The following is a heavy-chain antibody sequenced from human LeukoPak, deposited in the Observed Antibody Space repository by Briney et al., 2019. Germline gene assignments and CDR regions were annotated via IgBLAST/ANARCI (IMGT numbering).Heavy chain of an antibody. CDR3: AKDMQAYCGGDCYLPDY. Sequence: GGSLRLSCAASGFTFSSYGMHWVRQAPGKGLEWVAFIRYDGSNKYYADSVKGRFTISRDNSKNTLYLQMNSLRAEDTAVYYCAKDMQAYCGGDCYLPDYWGQGTLVTVSS. V-gene: IGHV3-30*02. CDR1: GFTFSSYG. D-gene: IGHD2-21*01. CDR2: IRYDGSNK. J-gene: IGHJ4*02.